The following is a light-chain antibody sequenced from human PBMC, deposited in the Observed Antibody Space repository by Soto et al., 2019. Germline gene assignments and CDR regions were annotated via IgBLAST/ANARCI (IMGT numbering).Light chain of an antibody. CDR3: RSYTTSSTRV. J-gene: IGLJ1*01. CDR1: ISDVVIYNY. CDR2: EVT. V-gene: IGLV2-14*01. Sequence: QCSLTQPGSVSGSRGQSIAISCNGSISDVVIYNYVSWYHQHPGKVPKVIIYEVTSRPSGVSNRFSGSKSGNTASLTISGLQAEDEADYYCRSYTTSSTRVFGTGTKVTVL.